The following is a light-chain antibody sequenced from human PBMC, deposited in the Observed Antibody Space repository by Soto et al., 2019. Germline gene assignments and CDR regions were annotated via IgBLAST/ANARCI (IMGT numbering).Light chain of an antibody. Sequence: EIVMTQSPATLSVSPGERATLSCRASQSVSSNLAWYQQKPGQAPRLLIYRASIRDSDIPARFSGGGSGTDFTLTISSLQPDDFATYYCQQYASYSWTFGQGTKV. CDR1: QSVSSN. CDR3: QQYASYSWT. CDR2: RAS. V-gene: IGKV3-15*01. J-gene: IGKJ1*01.